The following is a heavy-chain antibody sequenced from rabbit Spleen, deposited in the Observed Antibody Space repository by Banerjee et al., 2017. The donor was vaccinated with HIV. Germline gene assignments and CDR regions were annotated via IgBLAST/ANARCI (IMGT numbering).Heavy chain of an antibody. CDR3: ARGGYGGHIYAMGL. CDR2: IYGGDGSST. D-gene: IGHD4-2*01. V-gene: IGHV1S40*01. J-gene: IGHJ6*01. Sequence: QSLEESGGDLVKPGASLTLTCKASGLDFSSSYWICWVRQAPGKGLEWIACIYGGDGSSTAYASWAKGRFTISKRSSTTVTLQMTSLTAADTATYFCARGGYGGHIYAMGLWGPGTLVTVS. CDR1: GLDFSSSYW.